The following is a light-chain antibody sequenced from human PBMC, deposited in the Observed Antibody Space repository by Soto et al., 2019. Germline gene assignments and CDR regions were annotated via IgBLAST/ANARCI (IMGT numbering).Light chain of an antibody. Sequence: LTQPASVSVSPGQSITISCTGTSSDVAFYNHVSWYQQHPGKAPKLLIYEVNNRPSGVSHRFSGSKSGNTASLTISGLQAEDEADYYCSSFASTHTYVFGTGTKVTVL. CDR2: EVN. CDR3: SSFASTHTYV. CDR1: SSDVAFYNH. V-gene: IGLV2-14*01. J-gene: IGLJ1*01.